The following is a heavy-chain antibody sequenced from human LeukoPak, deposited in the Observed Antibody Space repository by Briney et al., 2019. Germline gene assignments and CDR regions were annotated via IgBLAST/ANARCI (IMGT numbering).Heavy chain of an antibody. CDR3: ARGGTSYTIFGVVIILDY. Sequence: ASVTVSFKASGYTFTSYGISWVRQAPGQGLEWMGWISAYNGNTNYAQKLQGRVTMTTDTSTSTAYMELRSLRSDDTAVYYCARGGTSYTIFGVVIILDYWGQGTLVTVSS. J-gene: IGHJ4*02. D-gene: IGHD3-3*01. V-gene: IGHV1-18*01. CDR1: GYTFTSYG. CDR2: ISAYNGNT.